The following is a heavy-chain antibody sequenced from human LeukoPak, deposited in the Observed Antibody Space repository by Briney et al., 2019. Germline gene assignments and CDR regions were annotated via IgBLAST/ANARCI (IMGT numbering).Heavy chain of an antibody. CDR1: GYTFTGYY. D-gene: IGHD6-13*01. Sequence: GASVKVSYKASGYTFTGYYMHWVRQAPGQGLEWMGWINPNSGGTNYAQKFQGRVTMTRDTSISTAYMELSRLRSDDTAVYYCASGYSSSWGYFDYWGQGTLVTVSS. J-gene: IGHJ4*02. V-gene: IGHV1-2*02. CDR2: INPNSGGT. CDR3: ASGYSSSWGYFDY.